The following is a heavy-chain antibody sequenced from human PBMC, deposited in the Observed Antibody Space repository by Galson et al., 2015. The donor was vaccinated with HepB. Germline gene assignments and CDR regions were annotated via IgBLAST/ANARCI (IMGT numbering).Heavy chain of an antibody. CDR1: GDSLNSYA. J-gene: IGHJ3*02. V-gene: IGHV1-69*06. CDR3: ARDRAHYYDSSGYSGAFDI. D-gene: IGHD3-22*01. Sequence: SVKVSCKASGDSLNSYAINWLRQAPGQGLEWMGGIIPIFDTPIYAQKFKGRVTITADKSTSTAYMELSSLRFEDTAVYFCARDRAHYYDSSGYSGAFDIWGQGTMVTVSS. CDR2: IIPIFDTP.